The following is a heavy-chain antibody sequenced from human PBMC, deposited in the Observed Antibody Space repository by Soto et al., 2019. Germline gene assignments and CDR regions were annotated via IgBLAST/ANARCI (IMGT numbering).Heavy chain of an antibody. CDR1: GFTFSSYG. Sequence: QVQLVESGGGVVQPGRSLRLSCAASGFTFSSYGMHWVRQAPGKGLEWVAAISYDGSNKYYADSVKGRFTISRDNSKNPLYLQMNSLRAEDTAVYYCAKEIWSGPMDVWGQGTTVTVSS. J-gene: IGHJ6*02. V-gene: IGHV3-30*18. CDR2: ISYDGSNK. CDR3: AKEIWSGPMDV. D-gene: IGHD3-3*01.